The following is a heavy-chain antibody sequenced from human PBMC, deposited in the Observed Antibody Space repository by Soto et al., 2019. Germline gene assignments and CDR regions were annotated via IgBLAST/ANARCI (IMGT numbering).Heavy chain of an antibody. CDR2: ISSSSSTI. CDR3: ARDGAPPYDY. J-gene: IGHJ4*02. Sequence: HPWGSLRLSCAASGFTFSSYGMHWVRQAPGKGLEWVSYISSSSSTIYYADSVKGRFTISRDNAKNSLYLQMNSLRAEDTAVYYCARDGAPPYDYWGQGTLVTVSS. D-gene: IGHD3-16*01. CDR1: GFTFSSYG. V-gene: IGHV3-48*01.